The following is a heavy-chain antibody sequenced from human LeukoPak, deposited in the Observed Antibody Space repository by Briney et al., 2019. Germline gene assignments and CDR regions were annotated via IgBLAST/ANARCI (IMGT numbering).Heavy chain of an antibody. D-gene: IGHD6-19*01. J-gene: IGHJ4*02. Sequence: EAAVKVSCKASGYTFTSYGISWVRQAPGQGLEWMGWISPYNGDTKYAQKVQDRVTMTTDTSTSTAYMELRRLTSDDTAVYYCARGGSGWSIDYWGQGTLVTVSS. CDR1: GYTFTSYG. CDR3: ARGGSGWSIDY. V-gene: IGHV1-18*01. CDR2: ISPYNGDT.